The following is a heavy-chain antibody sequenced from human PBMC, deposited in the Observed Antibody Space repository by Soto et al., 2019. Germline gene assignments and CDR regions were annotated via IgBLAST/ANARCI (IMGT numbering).Heavy chain of an antibody. J-gene: IGHJ6*02. CDR3: ARHVPAVGYYYGMDV. CDR1: GGTFSSYA. D-gene: IGHD2-2*01. V-gene: IGHV1-69*12. Sequence: QVQLVQSGAEVKKPGSSVKVSCKASGGTFSSYAISWVRQAPGQGLEWMGGIIPIFGTANYAEKFQGRVTITADESTSTVYMELSSLRSEDTAVYYCARHVPAVGYYYGMDVWGQGTTVTVSS. CDR2: IIPIFGTA.